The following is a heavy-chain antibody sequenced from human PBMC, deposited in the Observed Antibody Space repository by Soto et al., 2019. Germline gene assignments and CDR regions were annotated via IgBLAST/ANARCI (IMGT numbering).Heavy chain of an antibody. D-gene: IGHD6-13*01. CDR3: ARLVAAAGSGYFDF. Sequence: ESLKISCKGSGYSLDSHWIGWVRQMPGKGLEWMGIIYPGDSDTTYSPSFQGQVTLSVDNSISTAYLQWSSLRASDTAIYYCARLVAAAGSGYFDFWGQGTLVTVSS. CDR1: GYSLDSHW. CDR2: IYPGDSDT. V-gene: IGHV5-51*01. J-gene: IGHJ4*02.